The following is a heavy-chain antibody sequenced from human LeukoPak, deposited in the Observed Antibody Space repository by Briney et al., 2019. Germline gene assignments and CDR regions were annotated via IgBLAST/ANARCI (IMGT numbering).Heavy chain of an antibody. CDR1: GGTFSSYA. D-gene: IGHD3-3*01. CDR3: ASRHYDFWSGYYKGNYYYGMDV. V-gene: IGHV1-69*13. J-gene: IGHJ6*02. Sequence: SVKVSCKASGGTFSSYAISWVRQAPGQGLEWMGGIIPIFGTANYAQKFQGRVTITADESTSTAYMELSSLRSEDTAVYYCASRHYDFWSGYYKGNYYYGMDVWGQGTTVTVSS. CDR2: IIPIFGTA.